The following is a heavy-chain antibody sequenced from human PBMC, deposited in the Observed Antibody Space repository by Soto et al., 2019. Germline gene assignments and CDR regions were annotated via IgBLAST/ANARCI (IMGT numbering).Heavy chain of an antibody. CDR2: IYYSGST. CDR3: ARIYDYLYYFDY. Sequence: SETLSLTCTVSGGSISSSSYYWGWIRQPPGKGLEWIGSIYYSGSTYYNPSLKSRVTISVDTSKNQFSLKLSSVTAADTAVYYCARIYDYLYYFDYWGQGTLVTVSS. D-gene: IGHD3-10*01. CDR1: GGSISSSSYY. V-gene: IGHV4-39*01. J-gene: IGHJ4*02.